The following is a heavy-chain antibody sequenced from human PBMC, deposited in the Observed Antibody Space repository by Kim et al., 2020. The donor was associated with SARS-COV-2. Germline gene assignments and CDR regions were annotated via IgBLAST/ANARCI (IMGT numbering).Heavy chain of an antibody. CDR3: ARDLKVRGPDDYYYYGMDV. CDR1: GFTFSSYW. D-gene: IGHD3-10*01. V-gene: IGHV3-7*01. J-gene: IGHJ6*02. Sequence: GGSLRLSCAASGFTFSSYWMSWVRQAPGKGLEWVANIKQDGSEKYYVDSVKGRFTISRDNAKNSLYLQMNSLRAEDTAVYYCARDLKVRGPDDYYYYGMDVWGQGTTVTVSS. CDR2: IKQDGSEK.